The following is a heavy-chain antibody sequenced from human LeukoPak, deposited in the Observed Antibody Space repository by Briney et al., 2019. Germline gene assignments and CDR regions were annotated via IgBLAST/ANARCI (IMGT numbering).Heavy chain of an antibody. J-gene: IGHJ4*02. CDR2: ISYDGSNK. CDR3: AKADDGNYPPHY. CDR1: GFTFSSYA. D-gene: IGHD1-7*01. V-gene: IGHV3-30-3*01. Sequence: GGSLRLSCAASGFTFSSYAMHWVRQAPGKGLEWVAVISYDGSNKYYADSVKGRFTISRDNSKNTVYLQMNSLRVEDTAVYYCAKADDGNYPPHYWGQGTLVTVSS.